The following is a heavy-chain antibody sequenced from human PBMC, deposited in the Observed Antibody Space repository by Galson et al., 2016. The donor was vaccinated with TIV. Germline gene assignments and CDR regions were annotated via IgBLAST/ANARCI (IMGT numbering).Heavy chain of an antibody. CDR2: IYYTGST. V-gene: IGHV4-59*01. CDR3: ARDSVPYPRTLEY. Sequence: ETLSLTCTVSGGSISSYHWTWIRQPPGKGLEWIGYIYYTGSTTYNPSLKSRVTISLDTSKTHFSLKLTSVTAADTAVYYCARDSVPYPRTLEYWGQGTLVTVSS. D-gene: IGHD5-24*01. J-gene: IGHJ4*02. CDR1: GGSISSYH.